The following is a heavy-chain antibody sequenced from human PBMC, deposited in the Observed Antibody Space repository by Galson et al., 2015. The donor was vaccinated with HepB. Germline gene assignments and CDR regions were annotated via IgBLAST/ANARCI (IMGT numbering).Heavy chain of an antibody. D-gene: IGHD3-10*01. V-gene: IGHV1-18*01. Sequence: SVKVSCKASGYTFTSYGISWVRQAPGQGLEWMGWISAYNGNTNYAQKLQGRVTMTTDTSTSTAYMELRSLRSDDTAVYYCARVRPTMVRDPRDAFDIWGQGTMVTVSS. CDR3: ARVRPTMVRDPRDAFDI. CDR1: GYTFTSYG. CDR2: ISAYNGNT. J-gene: IGHJ3*02.